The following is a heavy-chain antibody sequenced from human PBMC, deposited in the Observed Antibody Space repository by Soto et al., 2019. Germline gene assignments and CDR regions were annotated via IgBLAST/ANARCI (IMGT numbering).Heavy chain of an antibody. V-gene: IGHV3-48*03. CDR2: ISSSGSTI. Sequence: EVQLVESGGGLVQPGGSLRLSCAASGFTFSSYEMNWVRQAPGKGLEWVSYISSSGSTIYYADSVKGRFTISRDNAKNSLYLQMNCLRAEDTAVYYCARAAEGNWNEPGDAFDIWGQGTMVTVSS. J-gene: IGHJ3*02. CDR1: GFTFSSYE. CDR3: ARAAEGNWNEPGDAFDI. D-gene: IGHD1-1*01.